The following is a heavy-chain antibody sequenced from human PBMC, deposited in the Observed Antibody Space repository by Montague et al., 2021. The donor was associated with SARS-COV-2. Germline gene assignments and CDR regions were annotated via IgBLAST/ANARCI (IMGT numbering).Heavy chain of an antibody. J-gene: IGHJ4*01. CDR2: INHSGST. D-gene: IGHD6-19*01. CDR1: GGSFSGYH. CDR3: ARGGQQWLVIDPRYYFDY. V-gene: IGHV4-34*01. Sequence: SETLSLTCAVYGGSFSGYHWSWIRQPPGKGLEWIGEINHSGSTNYSPSLKSRVTISVDTSKNQFSLKLSSVTAADTAVYYCARGGQQWLVIDPRYYFDYWGQGTLVTVSS.